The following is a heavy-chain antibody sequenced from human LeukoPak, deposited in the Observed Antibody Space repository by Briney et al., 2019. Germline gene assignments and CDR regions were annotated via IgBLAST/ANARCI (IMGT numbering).Heavy chain of an antibody. CDR2: ISPDGTNI. CDR3: ARGKLSIFDY. J-gene: IGHJ4*02. V-gene: IGHV3-11*04. Sequence: GGSLRLSCVAAGFIFSDRYMSWIRQAPGKGMEWVAYISPDGTNIHYADSVKGRFTISRDNAKNSLFLQVNSLRAEDTAVYYCARGKLSIFDYWGQGTLVTVSS. CDR1: GFIFSDRY. D-gene: IGHD3-16*02.